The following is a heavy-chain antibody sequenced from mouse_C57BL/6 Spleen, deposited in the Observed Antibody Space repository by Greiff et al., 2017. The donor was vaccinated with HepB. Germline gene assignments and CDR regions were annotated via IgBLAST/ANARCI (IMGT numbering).Heavy chain of an antibody. Sequence: EVQVVESGGGLVKPGGSLKLSCAASGFTFSDYGMHWVRQAPEKGLEWVAYISSGSSTIYYADTVKGRFTISRDNAKNTLFLQMTSLRSEDTAMYYCATQFIYYYGSSYSAWFAYWGQGTLVTVSA. CDR3: ATQFIYYYGSSYSAWFAY. CDR1: GFTFSDYG. CDR2: ISSGSSTI. V-gene: IGHV5-17*01. J-gene: IGHJ3*01. D-gene: IGHD1-1*01.